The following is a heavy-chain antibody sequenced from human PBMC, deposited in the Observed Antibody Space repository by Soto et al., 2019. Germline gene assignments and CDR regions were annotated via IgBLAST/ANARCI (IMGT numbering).Heavy chain of an antibody. J-gene: IGHJ6*02. Sequence: QVQLVQSGAAVKKPGSSVKVSCKASGGTFSSYAISWVRQAPGQGLEWMGGIIPIFGTANSAQKFQGRVTITADESTSTAYMDLSSLRSEDTAVYYCARVDSSSSSYYYYGMAVWGQGTTVTVSS. D-gene: IGHD6-6*01. V-gene: IGHV1-69*01. CDR1: GGTFSSYA. CDR3: ARVDSSSSSYYYYGMAV. CDR2: IIPIFGTA.